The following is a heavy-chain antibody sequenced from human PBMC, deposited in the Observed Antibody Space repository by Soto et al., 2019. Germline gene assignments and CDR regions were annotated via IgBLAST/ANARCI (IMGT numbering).Heavy chain of an antibody. Sequence: GGSLRLSCAASGFTFSGSARHWVRQASGKGLEWVGRIRSKANSYATAYAASVKGRFTISRDDSKNTAYLQMNGLKTEDTAVYYCAGSGAYYRDFDYWGQGILVTVSS. V-gene: IGHV3-73*01. J-gene: IGHJ4*02. CDR2: IRSKANSYAT. CDR1: GFTFSGSA. CDR3: AGSGAYYRDFDY. D-gene: IGHD3-10*01.